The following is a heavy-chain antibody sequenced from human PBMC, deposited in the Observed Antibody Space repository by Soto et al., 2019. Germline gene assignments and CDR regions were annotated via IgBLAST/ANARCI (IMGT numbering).Heavy chain of an antibody. CDR1: GGSISSYY. V-gene: IGHV4-59*01. J-gene: IGHJ6*03. Sequence: QVQLQESGPGLVKPSETLSLTCTVSGGSISSYYWSWIRQPPGKGLEWIGYIYYTGSTNYNPSLKSRVTISVDTSQNQCSLKLSSVTAADTAVYYCARGSRYSYGYDVHYYYYMDVWGKGTTVNVSS. CDR2: IYYTGST. CDR3: ARGSRYSYGYDVHYYYYMDV. D-gene: IGHD5-18*01.